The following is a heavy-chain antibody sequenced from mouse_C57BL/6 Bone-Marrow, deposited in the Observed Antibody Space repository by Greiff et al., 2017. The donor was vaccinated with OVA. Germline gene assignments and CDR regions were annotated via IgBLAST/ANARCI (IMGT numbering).Heavy chain of an antibody. J-gene: IGHJ4*01. V-gene: IGHV5-9-1*02. D-gene: IGHD2-1*01. CDR1: GFTFSSYA. Sequence: EVKLMESGEGLVKPGGSLKLSCAASGFTFSSYAMSWVRQTPEKRLEWVAYISSGGDYIYYADTVKGRFTISRDNARNTLYLQMSSLKSEDTARYYWTRLLDAMDYWGQGTSVTVSS. CDR2: ISSGGDYI. CDR3: TRLLDAMDY.